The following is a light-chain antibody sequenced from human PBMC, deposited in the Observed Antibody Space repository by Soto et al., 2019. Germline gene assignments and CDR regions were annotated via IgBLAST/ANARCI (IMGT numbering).Light chain of an antibody. CDR1: SSDVGGYNY. J-gene: IGLJ3*02. Sequence: QSALTQPASVSGSPGQSFTISCTGTSSDVGGYNYVSWYQQHPGKAPKLMIYEVSNRPSGVSNLFSGSKSGNTASLTISGLQAEDEADYYCSSFTSINTWVFGGGTKLTVL. CDR3: SSFTSINTWV. CDR2: EVS. V-gene: IGLV2-14*01.